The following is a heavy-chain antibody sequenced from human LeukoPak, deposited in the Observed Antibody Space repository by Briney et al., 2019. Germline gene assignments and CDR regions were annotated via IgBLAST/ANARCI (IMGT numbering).Heavy chain of an antibody. CDR3: ARHPRADSSSWYAHYYYYMDV. Sequence: KPSETLSLTCTVSGGSISSSSYYWGWIRQPPGKGLEWIGSIYYSGSTYYNPSLKSRVTISVDTSKNQFSLKLSSVTAADTAVYYCARHPRADSSSWYAHYYYYMDVWGKGTTVTVSS. V-gene: IGHV4-39*01. CDR1: GGSISSSSYY. CDR2: IYYSGST. J-gene: IGHJ6*03. D-gene: IGHD6-13*01.